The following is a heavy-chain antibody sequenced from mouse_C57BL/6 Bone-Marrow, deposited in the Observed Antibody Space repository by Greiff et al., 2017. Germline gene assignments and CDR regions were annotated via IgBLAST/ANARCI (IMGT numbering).Heavy chain of an antibody. J-gene: IGHJ1*03. V-gene: IGHV1-53*01. CDR3: ARTAPYYGSGVWYFDV. CDR1: GYTFTSYW. Sequence: QVQLQQPGTELVKPGASVKLSCKASGYTFTSYWMHWVKQRPGQGLEWIGNINPSNGGTNYNEKFKGKATLTVDKSSSTAYMQLSSLTSEDSAVYYCARTAPYYGSGVWYFDVWGTGTTVTVSS. CDR2: INPSNGGT. D-gene: IGHD1-1*01.